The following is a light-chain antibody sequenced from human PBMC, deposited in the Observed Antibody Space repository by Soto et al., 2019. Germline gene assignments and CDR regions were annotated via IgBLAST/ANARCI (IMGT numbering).Light chain of an antibody. CDR1: QTIATS. CDR2: GAS. Sequence: DIQMTQSPSSLSASVGDRVTITCRASQTIATSLNWFQQKPGEAPKFLIYGASNLQSGVPSRFTGSGSGTDFTLTISSLQPEDFATYYCQQTYSVPPSFGGGTKVEIK. V-gene: IGKV1-39*01. J-gene: IGKJ4*01. CDR3: QQTYSVPPS.